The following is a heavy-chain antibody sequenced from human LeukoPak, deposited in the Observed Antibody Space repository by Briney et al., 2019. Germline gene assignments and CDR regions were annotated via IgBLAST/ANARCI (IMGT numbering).Heavy chain of an antibody. CDR1: GFTFSSYE. J-gene: IGHJ4*02. D-gene: IGHD3-22*01. V-gene: IGHV3-48*03. CDR3: ARGGTMIVVGIIDY. CDR2: ISSSGSTI. Sequence: PGGSLRLSCAASGFTFSSYEMNWVRQAPGKGLEWVSYISSSGSTIYYADSVKGRFTISRDNAKSSLYLRMNSLRAEDTAVYYCARGGTMIVVGIIDYWGQGTLVTVSS.